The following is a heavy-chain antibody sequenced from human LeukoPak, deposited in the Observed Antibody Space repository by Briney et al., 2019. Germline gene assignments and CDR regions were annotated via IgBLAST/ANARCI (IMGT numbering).Heavy chain of an antibody. Sequence: SETLSLTCTVSDGSISSYYWSWIRQPPGKGLEWIGYIYYSGSINYNPSLKSRVAISIDTSKNQFSLKLNSVTAADTAVYYCARIIGSGSGSTFDYWGQGALVTVSS. V-gene: IGHV4-59*01. CDR3: ARIIGSGSGSTFDY. J-gene: IGHJ4*02. CDR1: DGSISSYY. CDR2: IYYSGSI. D-gene: IGHD3-22*01.